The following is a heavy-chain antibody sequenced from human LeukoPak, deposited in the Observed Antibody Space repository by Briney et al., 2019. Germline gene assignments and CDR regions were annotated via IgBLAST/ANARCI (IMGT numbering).Heavy chain of an antibody. Sequence: PSETLSLTCTVSGGSISSYYWSWIRQPPGKGLEWIGYIYYSGSTNYNPSLKSRVTISVDTSKNQFSLKLSSVTAADTAVYYCARRRRDYYDSRAAFDIWGQGTMVTVSS. CDR1: GGSISSYY. D-gene: IGHD3-22*01. J-gene: IGHJ3*02. V-gene: IGHV4-59*12. CDR3: ARRRRDYYDSRAAFDI. CDR2: IYYSGST.